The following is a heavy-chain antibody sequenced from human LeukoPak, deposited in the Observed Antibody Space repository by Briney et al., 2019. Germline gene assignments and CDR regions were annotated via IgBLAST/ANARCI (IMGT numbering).Heavy chain of an antibody. Sequence: GGSLRLSCSASGFTFSSYAMHWVRQAPGKGLECVSAITGDGGRTYYADSVKGRFTISRDNSKNTLYLQMNSLRAEDTAVYYCASGTIVGARGADNWGQGTLVTVSS. CDR2: ITGDGGRT. CDR1: GFTFSSYA. V-gene: IGHV3-64D*06. D-gene: IGHD1-26*01. CDR3: ASGTIVGARGADN. J-gene: IGHJ4*02.